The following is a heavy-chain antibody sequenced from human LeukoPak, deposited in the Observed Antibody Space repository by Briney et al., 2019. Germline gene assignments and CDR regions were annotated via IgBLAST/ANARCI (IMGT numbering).Heavy chain of an antibody. CDR1: GYTFTSYY. CDR2: INPSGGST. V-gene: IGHV1-46*01. CDR3: ARKVSAGNWFDP. Sequence: ASVKVSCKASGYTFTSYYMHWVRQAPGQGLGWMGIINPSGGSTSYAQKFQGRVTMTRDTSTSTVYMELSSLRSEDTAVYYCARKVSAGNWFDPWGQGTLVTVSS. J-gene: IGHJ5*02.